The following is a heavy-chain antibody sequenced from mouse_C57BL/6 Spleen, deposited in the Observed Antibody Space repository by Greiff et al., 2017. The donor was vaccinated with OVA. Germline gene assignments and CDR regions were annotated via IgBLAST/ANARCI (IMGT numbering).Heavy chain of an antibody. V-gene: IGHV5-4*01. Sequence: EVKVEESGGGLVKPGGSLKLSCAASGFTFSSYAMSWVRQTPEKRLEWVATISDGGSYTYYPDNVKGRFTISRDNAKNNLYLQMSHLKAEDTAMYYCARDRDGSSYAMDYWGQGTSVTVSS. CDR3: ARDRDGSSYAMDY. D-gene: IGHD1-1*01. CDR2: ISDGGSYT. CDR1: GFTFSSYA. J-gene: IGHJ4*01.